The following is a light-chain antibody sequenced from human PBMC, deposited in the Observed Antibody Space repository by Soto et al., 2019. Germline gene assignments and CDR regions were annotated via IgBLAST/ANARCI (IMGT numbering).Light chain of an antibody. CDR2: GAS. CDR3: QQYNNWPQT. CDR1: QSVSSN. Sequence: EIVMTHSPATLSVSPGERATLSCRASQSVSSNLVWYQQKPGQAPRLLIYGASTRATGIPARFSGSGSGTEFTLTISSLQSEDFAVYYCQQYNNWPQTFGQGTKV. V-gene: IGKV3-15*01. J-gene: IGKJ1*01.